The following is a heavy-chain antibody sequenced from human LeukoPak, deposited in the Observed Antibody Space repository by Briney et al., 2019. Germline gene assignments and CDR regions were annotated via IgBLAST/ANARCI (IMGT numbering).Heavy chain of an antibody. CDR2: IWYDGSNE. CDR3: AAAFGV. Sequence: PGGSRRLSCAASGFTFSNYGMHWVRQAPGKGLEWVADIWYDGSNEYYADSVKGRFTISRDNSKNMLYLQMTSLRAEDTAVYYCAAAFGVWGQGTMVTVSS. CDR1: GFTFSNYG. V-gene: IGHV3-33*01. J-gene: IGHJ3*01.